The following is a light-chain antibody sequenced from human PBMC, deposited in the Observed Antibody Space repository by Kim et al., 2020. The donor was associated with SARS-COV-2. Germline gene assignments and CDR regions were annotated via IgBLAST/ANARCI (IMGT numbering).Light chain of an antibody. CDR2: YDI. CDR3: QVWDDFGEHPV. V-gene: IGLV3-21*04. J-gene: IGLJ3*02. Sequence: SYELTQPPSVSVAPGDTASFTCGGKNIRNKSVHWYQQKPGQAPVLVIYYDIDRPSGIPERFSGSNSGNAATLTITRVEAGDEADFYCQVWDDFGEHPVFGGGTKLTVL. CDR1: NIRNKS.